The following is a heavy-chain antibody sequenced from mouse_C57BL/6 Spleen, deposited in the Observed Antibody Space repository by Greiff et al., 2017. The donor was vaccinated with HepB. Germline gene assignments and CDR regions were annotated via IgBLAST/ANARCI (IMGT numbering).Heavy chain of an antibody. Sequence: QVQLQQPGAELVMPGASVKLSCKASGYTFTSYWMHWVKQRPGQGLEWIGEIDPSDSYTNYNQKFKGKSTLTVDKSSSTAYMQLSSLTSEDSAVYYCARDTREDWYVDVWGTGTTVTVSS. CDR2: IDPSDSYT. V-gene: IGHV1-69*01. D-gene: IGHD3-3*01. J-gene: IGHJ1*03. CDR3: ARDTREDWYVDV. CDR1: GYTFTSYW.